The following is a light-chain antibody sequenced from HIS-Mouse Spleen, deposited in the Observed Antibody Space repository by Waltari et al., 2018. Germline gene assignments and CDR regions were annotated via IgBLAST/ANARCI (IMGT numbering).Light chain of an antibody. CDR3: QQYGSSPWT. J-gene: IGKJ1*01. V-gene: IGKV3-20*01. Sequence: EIVLTQSPGTLSLSPGERATLSCRASQSVSSSYLAWYKQKPGQAPRLLIYCASSRATGIPDRFSGSGSGTDFTLTISRLEPEDFAVYYCQQYGSSPWTFGQGTKVEIK. CDR1: QSVSSSY. CDR2: CAS.